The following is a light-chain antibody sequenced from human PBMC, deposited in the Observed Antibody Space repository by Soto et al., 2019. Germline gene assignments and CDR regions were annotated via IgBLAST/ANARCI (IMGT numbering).Light chain of an antibody. CDR2: GAS. CDR3: QQYHNWPPIT. Sequence: EIVMMPSPATPSVSPGERATLSCRASQSVSSNLGWYQQKPGQAPRLLIYGASTRATGIPARFSGSGSGTEFTLTISSLQSEDFAVYYCQQYHNWPPITFGQGTRLEIK. J-gene: IGKJ5*01. CDR1: QSVSSN. V-gene: IGKV3-15*01.